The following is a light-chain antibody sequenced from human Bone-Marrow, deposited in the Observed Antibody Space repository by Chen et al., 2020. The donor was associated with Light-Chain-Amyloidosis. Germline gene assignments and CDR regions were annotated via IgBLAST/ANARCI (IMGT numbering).Light chain of an antibody. J-gene: IGKJ4*01. V-gene: IGKV1-33*01. CDR2: DAS. CDR3: QQYDNLSLT. CDR1: HDISDN. Sequence: DIQMTQSPSSLSASVGDRVTITCQARHDISDNLNWYQQKPGKAPKLLIYDASNWETGVPSRFSGSGSGTEFSFTISSLQSEDIATYYCQQYDNLSLTFGGGTKVEIK.